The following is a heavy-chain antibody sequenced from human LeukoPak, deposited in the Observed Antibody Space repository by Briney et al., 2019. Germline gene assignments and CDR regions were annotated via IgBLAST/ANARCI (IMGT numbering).Heavy chain of an antibody. CDR3: ARVRNWNYVYWFDP. J-gene: IGHJ5*02. CDR2: ISYSGTT. D-gene: IGHD1-7*01. CDR1: GGSINTYA. Sequence: SETLSLTCTVSGGSINTYAWSWIRQPPGKGLEWIGYISYSGTTKYNPSLESRLTFSVDTSKNQFSLKLSSVTAADTAVYYCARVRNWNYVYWFDPWGQGTLVTVSS. V-gene: IGHV4-59*01.